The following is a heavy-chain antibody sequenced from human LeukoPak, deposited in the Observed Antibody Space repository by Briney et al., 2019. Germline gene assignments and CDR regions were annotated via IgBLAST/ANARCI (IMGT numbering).Heavy chain of an antibody. CDR3: AKKVDCSSTSCYGPWFDP. D-gene: IGHD2-2*01. CDR1: GFTFSSYS. Sequence: GGSLRLSCAASGFTFSSYSMNWVRQAPGKGLEWVSAISGSGGSTYYADSVKGRFTISRDNSKNTLYLQMNSLRAEDTAVYYCAKKVDCSSTSCYGPWFDPWGQGTLVTVSS. CDR2: ISGSGGST. J-gene: IGHJ5*02. V-gene: IGHV3-23*01.